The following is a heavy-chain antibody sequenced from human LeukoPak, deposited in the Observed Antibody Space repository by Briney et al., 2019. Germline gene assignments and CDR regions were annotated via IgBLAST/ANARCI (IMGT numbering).Heavy chain of an antibody. J-gene: IGHJ6*03. CDR2: ISSTSSYI. CDR1: GFTFSNYS. D-gene: IGHD4-17*01. Sequence: NPGGSLRLSCAASGFTFSNYSMNWVRQAPGKGLEWVSSISSTSSYIYHADSGKGRFTISRDNAKNSLYLQMNSLRAEDTAVYYCARLMTTVTLHYYYYMDVWGKGTPVTISS. V-gene: IGHV3-21*01. CDR3: ARLMTTVTLHYYYYMDV.